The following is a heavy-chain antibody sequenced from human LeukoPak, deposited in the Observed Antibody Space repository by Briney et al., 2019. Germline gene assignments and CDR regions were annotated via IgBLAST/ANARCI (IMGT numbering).Heavy chain of an antibody. D-gene: IGHD3-16*01. CDR1: GFTFSSYS. CDR2: ITISSSII. J-gene: IGHJ4*02. V-gene: IGHV3-21*01. CDR3: ARDLSDDYSLDY. Sequence: GGSLRLSCVVSGFTFSSYSMNWVRQAPGKGLEWVSSITISSSIIYYADSVKGRFTISRDNAKNSLFLQMNSLRAEDTAVYYCARDLSDDYSLDYWGQGTLVSVSS.